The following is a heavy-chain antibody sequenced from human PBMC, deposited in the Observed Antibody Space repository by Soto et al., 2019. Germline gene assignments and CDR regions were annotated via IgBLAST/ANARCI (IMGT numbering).Heavy chain of an antibody. CDR3: ARDGRIAARPRNWFDP. J-gene: IGHJ5*02. V-gene: IGHV1-2*02. CDR1: GYTFTGYY. CDR2: INPNSGGT. Sequence: ASVHVSCKASGYTFTGYYMHWVRQAPGQGLEWMGWINPNSGGTNYAQKFQGRVTMTRDTSISTAYMELSRLRSDDTAAYYCARDGRIAARPRNWFDPWGQGTLVTVSS. D-gene: IGHD6-6*01.